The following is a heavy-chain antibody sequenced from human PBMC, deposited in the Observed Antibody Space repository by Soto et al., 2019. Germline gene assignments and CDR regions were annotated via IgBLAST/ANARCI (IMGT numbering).Heavy chain of an antibody. CDR1: GYTLTVLS. CDR3: ATHRSGRFLEWLPEGSLGY. D-gene: IGHD3-3*01. Sequence: GTSVKVCCKVSGYTLTVLSMQWARQDPGKGLEWMGGFDPEDGETIYAQKFQGRVTMTEDTATDTAYMELSSLRSEDTAVYYCATHRSGRFLEWLPEGSLGYWGQGTLVTVSS. V-gene: IGHV1-24*01. CDR2: FDPEDGET. J-gene: IGHJ4*02.